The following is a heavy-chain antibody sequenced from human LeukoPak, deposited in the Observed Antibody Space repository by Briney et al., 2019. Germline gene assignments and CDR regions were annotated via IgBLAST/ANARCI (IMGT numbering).Heavy chain of an antibody. CDR2: ISYDGSNK. J-gene: IGHJ4*02. V-gene: IGHV3-30-3*01. CDR3: VLYSPIDY. Sequence: PGGSLRLSCAAPGFTFSSYAMHWVRQAPGKGLEWVAVISYDGSNKYYADSVKGRFTISRDNSKNTLYLQMNSLRAEDTAVYYCVLYSPIDYWGQGTLVTVSS. D-gene: IGHD5-18*01. CDR1: GFTFSSYA.